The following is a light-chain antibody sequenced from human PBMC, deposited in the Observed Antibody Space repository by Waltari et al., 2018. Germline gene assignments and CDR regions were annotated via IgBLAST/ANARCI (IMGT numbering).Light chain of an antibody. CDR1: RRVTNM. CDR2: DAS. V-gene: IGKV3-15*01. CDR3: QQYYNWPLT. J-gene: IGKJ3*01. Sequence: EIVMTQSPATLSVSPGEGVTLPCRASRRVTNMLAWYQQKPGQAPRLLMYDASTRAAGIPARFSGSESGTEFTLTINSLQSEDFAVYFCQQYYNWPLTFGPGTKVDIK.